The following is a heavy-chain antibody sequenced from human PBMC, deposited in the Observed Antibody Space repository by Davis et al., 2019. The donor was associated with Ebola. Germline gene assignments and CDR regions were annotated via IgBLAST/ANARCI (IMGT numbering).Heavy chain of an antibody. CDR2: IFNSGTA. J-gene: IGHJ4*02. V-gene: IGHV4-59*01. CDR3: ARDQMGSLDY. Sequence: MPSETLSLTCTVSGGSISGYQWAWIRQPPGKGLDYVGHIFNSGTAIYTSALKSRVTISLDKSSKQFSLKLNSVTAADTAIYFCARDQMGSLDYWGQGTLVTVSS. D-gene: IGHD1-26*01. CDR1: GGSISGYQ.